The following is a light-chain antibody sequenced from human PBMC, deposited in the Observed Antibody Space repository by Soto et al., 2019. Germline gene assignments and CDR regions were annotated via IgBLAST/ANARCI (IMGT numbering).Light chain of an antibody. J-gene: IGKJ3*01. CDR2: GAS. V-gene: IGKV3-20*01. CDR1: QSLLTSY. CDR3: QQYDRSPFT. Sequence: EIVLTQSPGTLSLSPGERATLSCRTSQSLLTSYLTWYQHNPGQPPRLLIYGASNRATGIPDRFSGSGSGTDFTLTISRLEPEDFAVYYCQQYDRSPFTFGPGTKVDI.